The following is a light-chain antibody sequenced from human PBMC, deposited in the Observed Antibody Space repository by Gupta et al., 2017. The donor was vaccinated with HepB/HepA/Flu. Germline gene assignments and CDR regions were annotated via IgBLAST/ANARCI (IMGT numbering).Light chain of an antibody. CDR2: EVN. J-gene: IGLJ2*01. CDR3: TSYAARNSVL. CDR1: SNDIGYYDY. Sequence: HSALTQLPSASGSPGQSAPISCTGTSNDIGYYDYLSWYQQYPGQAPKLIIFEVNKRPSGVPDRFSGSKFGNTASLTVSGRQSEDEADYYCTSYAARNSVLFGGGTKLTVL. V-gene: IGLV2-8*01.